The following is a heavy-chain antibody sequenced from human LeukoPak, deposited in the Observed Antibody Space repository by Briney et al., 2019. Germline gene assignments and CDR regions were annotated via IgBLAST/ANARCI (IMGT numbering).Heavy chain of an antibody. CDR3: TRDLGVDTTMIFFDY. D-gene: IGHD5-18*01. J-gene: IGHJ4*02. CDR1: GYTFSSFG. V-gene: IGHV1-18*01. CDR2: SSAYNGNT. Sequence: ASVKVSCKASGYTFSSFGISWVRQAPGQGLEWMGWSSAYNGNTNYAQKFQGRVTTTTDTSTSTAYMEVRSLRSDDTAVYYCTRDLGVDTTMIFFDYWGQGSLVTVSP.